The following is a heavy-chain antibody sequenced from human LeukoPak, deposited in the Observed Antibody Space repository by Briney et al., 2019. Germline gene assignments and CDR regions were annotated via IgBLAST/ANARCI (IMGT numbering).Heavy chain of an antibody. Sequence: GASVKVSCKASGYTFTGYYMHWVRQAPGQGLEWMGWINPNSGGTNYAQEFQGRVTMTRDTSISTAYMELSRLRSDDTAVYYCASFSGGSCYPNCYYYYYMDVWGKGTTVTVSS. CDR3: ASFSGGSCYPNCYYYYYMDV. D-gene: IGHD2-15*01. CDR1: GYTFTGYY. V-gene: IGHV1-2*02. J-gene: IGHJ6*03. CDR2: INPNSGGT.